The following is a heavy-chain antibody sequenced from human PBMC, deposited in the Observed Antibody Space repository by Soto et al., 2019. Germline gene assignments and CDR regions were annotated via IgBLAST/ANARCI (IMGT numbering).Heavy chain of an antibody. CDR2: TYYRSRWYH. Sequence: SQTLSLTCAISGDSVSSNTAAWNWIRQSPSRGLEWLGRTYYRSRWYHDYAVSVKSRVTINPDTSKNQFSLQLNSVTPEDTAVYYCARDPGYFYGMDVWGQATTVTSP. V-gene: IGHV6-1*01. CDR1: GDSVSSNTAA. J-gene: IGHJ6*02. CDR3: ARDPGYFYGMDV.